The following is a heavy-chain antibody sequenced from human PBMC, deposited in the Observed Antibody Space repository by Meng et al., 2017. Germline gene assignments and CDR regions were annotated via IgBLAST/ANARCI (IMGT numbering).Heavy chain of an antibody. V-gene: IGHV3-21*01. CDR3: AREGIEGYYYGSGSYLRFDP. CDR2: ISSSSSYI. Sequence: GGSLRLSCAASGFTYRSSSMNWVRQAPGKGLEWVSSISSSSSYIYYAVSVKGRFTISRDNAKNSLYLQMNSLRAEDTAVYYCAREGIEGYYYGSGSYLRFDPWGQGTLVTVSS. D-gene: IGHD3-10*01. J-gene: IGHJ5*02. CDR1: GFTYRSSS.